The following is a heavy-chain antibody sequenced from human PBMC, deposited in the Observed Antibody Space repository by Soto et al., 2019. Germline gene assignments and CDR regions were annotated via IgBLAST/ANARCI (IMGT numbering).Heavy chain of an antibody. CDR1: GYDFTAYD. Sequence: AAVKVSCKASGYDFTAYDINWVRQASGQGXEWMGWMNPINGAAGSARRFQGRISMTRNTATGTAYLELTSLRSDDSAAYYCGRGPSPRAPAGGTPYYYAMDVWGQGTTVTVSS. J-gene: IGHJ6*02. CDR3: GRGPSPRAPAGGTPYYYAMDV. D-gene: IGHD6-13*01. CDR2: MNPINGAA. V-gene: IGHV1-8*02.